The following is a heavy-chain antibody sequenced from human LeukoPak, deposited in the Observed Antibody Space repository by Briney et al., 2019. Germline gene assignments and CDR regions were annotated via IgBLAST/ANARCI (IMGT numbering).Heavy chain of an antibody. D-gene: IGHD6-19*01. CDR2: INSDGSST. Sequence: GGSLRLSCAVSGFTFSSYWMRWVRQAPGKGPVWVSLINSDGSSTSYADSVKGRFTISRDNAKNTLYLQMNSLRAEDTAVYYCAKPISGGLAVTADWFNPWGQGTLVVVSS. CDR1: GFTFSSYW. CDR3: AKPISGGLAVTADWFNP. J-gene: IGHJ5*01. V-gene: IGHV3-74*01.